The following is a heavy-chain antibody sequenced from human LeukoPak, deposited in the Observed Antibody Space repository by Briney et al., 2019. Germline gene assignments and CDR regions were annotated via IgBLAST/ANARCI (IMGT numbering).Heavy chain of an antibody. CDR2: IKSKTDGGTT. CDR1: GFTFSNAW. Sequence: PGGSLKLSCAASGFTFSNAWMSWVRQAPGKGLEWVGRIKSKTDGGTTDYAAPVKGRFTISRDDSKNTLYLQMNSLKTEDTAVYYCTGPYDFWSGYYDYYYYMDVWGKGTTVTVSS. CDR3: TGPYDFWSGYYDYYYYMDV. V-gene: IGHV3-15*01. D-gene: IGHD3-3*01. J-gene: IGHJ6*03.